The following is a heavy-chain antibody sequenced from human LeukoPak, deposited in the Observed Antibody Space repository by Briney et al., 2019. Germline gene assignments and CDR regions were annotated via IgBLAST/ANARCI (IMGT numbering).Heavy chain of an antibody. D-gene: IGHD4-11*01. Sequence: SETLSLTCTVSGGSISSGSYYWSWIRQPAGKGLEWIGRIYTSGSTNYNPSLKSRVTISVDTSKNQFSLKLSSVTAADTAVYYCATCAASNYCYYYYMDVWGKGTTVTVSS. CDR3: ATCAASNYCYYYYMDV. CDR2: IYTSGST. J-gene: IGHJ6*03. CDR1: GGSISSGSYY. V-gene: IGHV4-61*02.